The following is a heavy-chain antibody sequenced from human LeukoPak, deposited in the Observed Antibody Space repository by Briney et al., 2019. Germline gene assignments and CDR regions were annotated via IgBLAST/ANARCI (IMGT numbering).Heavy chain of an antibody. Sequence: ASVKVSCKASGGTFSSYAISWVRQAPGQGLEWMGGIIPIFGTANYAQKFQGRVTITADESTSTAYMELSSLRSEDTAVYYCARGADVHLPVSYYYYMDVWGKGTTVTVSS. CDR1: GGTFSSYA. V-gene: IGHV1-69*13. CDR2: IIPIFGTA. J-gene: IGHJ6*03. CDR3: ARGADVHLPVSYYYYMDV. D-gene: IGHD3-10*02.